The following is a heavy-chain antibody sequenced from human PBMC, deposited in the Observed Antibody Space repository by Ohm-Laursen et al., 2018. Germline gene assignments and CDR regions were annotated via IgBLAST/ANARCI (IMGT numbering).Heavy chain of an antibody. J-gene: IGHJ4*02. CDR3: ARSYSSSWYFFDY. Sequence: SDTLSLTWTVSGGSISSYYWSWIRQPPGKGLEWIGYIYYSGSTNYNPSLKSRVTISVDTSKNQFSLKLSSVTAADTAVYYCARSYSSSWYFFDYWGQGTLVTVSS. V-gene: IGHV4-59*07. D-gene: IGHD6-13*01. CDR2: IYYSGST. CDR1: GGSISSYY.